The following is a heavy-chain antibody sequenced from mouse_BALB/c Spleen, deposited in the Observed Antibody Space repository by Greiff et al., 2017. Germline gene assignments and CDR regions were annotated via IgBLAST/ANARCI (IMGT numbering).Heavy chain of an antibody. CDR1: GFTFSSYA. CDR2: ISSGGSYT. V-gene: IGHV5-9-3*01. J-gene: IGHJ4*01. Sequence: EVKLQESGGGLVKPGGSLKLSCAASGFTFSSYAMSWVRQTPEKRLEWVATISSGGSYTYYPDSVKGRFTISRDNAKNTLYLQMSSLRSEDTAMYYCASHYYYGSSLYAMDYWGQGTSVTVSS. D-gene: IGHD1-1*01. CDR3: ASHYYYGSSLYAMDY.